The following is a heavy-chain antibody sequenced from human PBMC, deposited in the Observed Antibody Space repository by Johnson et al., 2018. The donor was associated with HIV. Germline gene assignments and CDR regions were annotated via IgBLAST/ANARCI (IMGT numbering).Heavy chain of an antibody. D-gene: IGHD2-15*01. J-gene: IGHJ3*02. CDR1: GFTFRSYG. CDR2: IRYDGSNK. V-gene: IGHV3-30*02. CDR3: AKEYCSGGSCYLGPSGDAFDI. Sequence: QVQLVESGGGVVQPGGSLRLSCAASGFTFRSYGMHWVRQAPGKGLEWVAFIRYDGSNKYYADSVKGRFTISRDNSKNTLYLQMNSLRAEDTAVYYCAKEYCSGGSCYLGPSGDAFDIWGQGTMVTVSS.